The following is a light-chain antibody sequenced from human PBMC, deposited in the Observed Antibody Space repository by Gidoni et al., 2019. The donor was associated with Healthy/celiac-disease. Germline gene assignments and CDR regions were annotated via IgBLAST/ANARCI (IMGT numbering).Light chain of an antibody. CDR1: SSDVRGYNY. J-gene: IGLJ2*01. CDR3: SSYTSSSTLVV. V-gene: IGLV2-14*03. CDR2: DVS. Sequence: QSALTQPAAVSGSPGQSITISCTGTSSDVRGYNYVSWYQQHPCKAPKLMIYDVSNRPSGVSNRFSGSKSGNTASLTISGLQAEDEADYYCSSYTSSSTLVVFGGGTKLTVL.